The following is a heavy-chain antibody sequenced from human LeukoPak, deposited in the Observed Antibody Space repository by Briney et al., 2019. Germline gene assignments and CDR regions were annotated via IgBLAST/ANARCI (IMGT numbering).Heavy chain of an antibody. CDR3: VRDFWSGYYKGLFDY. D-gene: IGHD3-3*01. V-gene: IGHV4-39*01. Sequence: SETLSLTCTVSGGSISSSSYYWGRIRQPPGKGLEWIGSTYYSGSTYYNPSLKSRATISVDTSKNEFSLKLSSVTAADTAVYYCVRDFWSGYYKGLFDYWGQGTLVTVSS. CDR1: GGSISSSSYY. J-gene: IGHJ4*02. CDR2: TYYSGST.